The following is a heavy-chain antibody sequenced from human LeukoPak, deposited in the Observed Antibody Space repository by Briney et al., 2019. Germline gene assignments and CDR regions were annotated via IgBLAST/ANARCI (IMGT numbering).Heavy chain of an antibody. D-gene: IGHD3-3*01. V-gene: IGHV1-8*01. CDR1: GYTFTSYD. J-gene: IGHJ4*02. Sequence: ASVKVSCKASGYTFTSYDINWVRQATGQGHEWMGWMNPNSGNTGYAQKFQGRVTMTRNTSISTAYMELSSLRSEDTAVYYCARGVPRYDFWSGYYSYDFDYWGQGTLVTVSS. CDR3: ARGVPRYDFWSGYYSYDFDY. CDR2: MNPNSGNT.